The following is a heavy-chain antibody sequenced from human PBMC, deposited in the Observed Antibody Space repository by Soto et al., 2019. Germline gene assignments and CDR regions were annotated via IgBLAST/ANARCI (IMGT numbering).Heavy chain of an antibody. CDR2: ISAYNGNT. CDR3: TTDFNAYCGADCYPDAFDI. J-gene: IGHJ3*02. CDR1: GYTFTSYG. V-gene: IGHV1-18*04. Sequence: GASVKVSCKASGYTFTSYGISWVRQAPGQGLEWMGWISAYNGNTNYAQKLQGRVTITTDTSTSTAYMELRSLRSDDTAVYYCTTDFNAYCGADCYPDAFDIWGQGTMVTVSS. D-gene: IGHD2-21*02.